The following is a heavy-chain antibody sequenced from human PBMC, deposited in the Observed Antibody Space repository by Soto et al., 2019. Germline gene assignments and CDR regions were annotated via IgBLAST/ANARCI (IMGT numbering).Heavy chain of an antibody. CDR2: MNPNSGNT. Sequence: ASVKVSCKASGYTFTSYDINWVRQATGQGLEWMGWMNPNSGNTGYAQKFQGRVTMTRNTSISTAYMELSSLRSEDTAVYYCASGYCSRTSCYEIGAFDIWGQGTMVTVSS. D-gene: IGHD2-2*01. V-gene: IGHV1-8*01. CDR3: ASGYCSRTSCYEIGAFDI. J-gene: IGHJ3*02. CDR1: GYTFTSYD.